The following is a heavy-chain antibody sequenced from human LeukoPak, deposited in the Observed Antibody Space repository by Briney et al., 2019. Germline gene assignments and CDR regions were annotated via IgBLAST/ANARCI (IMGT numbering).Heavy chain of an antibody. CDR1: GYSISSGYY. V-gene: IGHV4-38-2*02. CDR3: ARDPFTYYYGSGSYSFDY. D-gene: IGHD3-10*01. CDR2: IYHSGST. J-gene: IGHJ4*02. Sequence: PSETLSLTCTVSGYSISSGYYWGWIRQPPGKGLEWIGSIYHSGSTYYNPSLKSRVTISVDTSKNQFSLKLSSVTAADTAVYYCARDPFTYYYGSGSYSFDYWGQGTLVTVSS.